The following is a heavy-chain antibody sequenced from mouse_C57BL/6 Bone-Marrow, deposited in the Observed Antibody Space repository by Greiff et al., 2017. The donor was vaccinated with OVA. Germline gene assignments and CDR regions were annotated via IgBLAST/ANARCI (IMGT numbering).Heavy chain of an antibody. CDR3: AHYGNYVHYYAMDY. CDR2: IYPGSGST. Sequence: QVQLQQPGAELVKPGASVKMSCKASGYTFTSYWITWVKQRPGQGLEWIGDIYPGSGSTNYNEKFKSKATLTVDTSSSTAYMQLSSLTSEDSAVYYCAHYGNYVHYYAMDYWGQGTSVTVSS. CDR1: GYTFTSYW. D-gene: IGHD2-1*01. J-gene: IGHJ4*01. V-gene: IGHV1-55*01.